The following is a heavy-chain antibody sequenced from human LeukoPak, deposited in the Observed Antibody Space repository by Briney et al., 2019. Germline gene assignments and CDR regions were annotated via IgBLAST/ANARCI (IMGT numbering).Heavy chain of an antibody. J-gene: IGHJ4*02. D-gene: IGHD2-15*01. Sequence: PSETLSLTCSVSGVSISSHYWSWLRQPAGEGLEWIGRIYTSGSTNYNPSLNSRVTISVDKSKNHLSLNLSSVTAADTAFYYCARDWRYCSGGSCSYYFDYWGQGALVTVSS. CDR3: ARDWRYCSGGSCSYYFDY. CDR2: IYTSGST. V-gene: IGHV4-4*07. CDR1: GVSISSHY.